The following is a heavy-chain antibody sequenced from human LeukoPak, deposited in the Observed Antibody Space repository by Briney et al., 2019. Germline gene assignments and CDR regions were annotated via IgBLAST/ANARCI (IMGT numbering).Heavy chain of an antibody. CDR3: ARKNTQDAFDI. Sequence: GRSLRLSCAASGFTFSSYGMHWVRQAPGKGLEWVAVIWYDGSNDYYANSVKGRFTISRDNSKNTLYLQMNSLRAEDTAVYFCARKNTQDAFDIWGQGTMVTVSS. CDR2: IWYDGSND. J-gene: IGHJ3*02. D-gene: IGHD2-15*01. V-gene: IGHV3-33*01. CDR1: GFTFSSYG.